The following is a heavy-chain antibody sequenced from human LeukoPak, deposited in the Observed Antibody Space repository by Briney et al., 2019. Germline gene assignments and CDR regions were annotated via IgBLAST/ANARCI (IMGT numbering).Heavy chain of an antibody. V-gene: IGHV1-18*01. CDR1: GYTFTSYG. J-gene: IGHJ4*02. CDR3: ARVRTRYSSSWYDHDY. D-gene: IGHD6-13*01. CDR2: ISAYNGNT. Sequence: VASVKVSCKASGYTFTSYGISWVRQAPGQGLEWMGWISAYNGNTNYAQKLQGRVTMTTDTSTSTAYMELRSLRSDDTAVYYCARVRTRYSSSWYDHDYWGQGTLVTVSS.